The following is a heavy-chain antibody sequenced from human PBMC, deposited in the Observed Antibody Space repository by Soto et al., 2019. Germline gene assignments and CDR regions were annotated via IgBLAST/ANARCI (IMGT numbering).Heavy chain of an antibody. V-gene: IGHV4-59*12. J-gene: IGHJ6*02. CDR1: GGSISSYY. Sequence: SETLSLTCTVSGGSISSYYWSLIRQPPGKGLEWIGYIYYSGSTNYNPSIKSRVTISVDTSKNQFSLKLSSVTAADTAVYYCARDRTVAPHYYYYGMDVWGQGTTVTVSS. D-gene: IGHD2-15*01. CDR2: IYYSGST. CDR3: ARDRTVAPHYYYYGMDV.